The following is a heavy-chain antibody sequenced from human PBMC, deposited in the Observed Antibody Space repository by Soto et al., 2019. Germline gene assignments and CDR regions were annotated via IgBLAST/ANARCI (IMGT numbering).Heavy chain of an antibody. V-gene: IGHV3-30-3*01. Sequence: FLRLSWAAFWFTLRTYAMHCVRRGSGKGREWVVVISYDGNNQYYADSVNGRSTISSNNSWNTVYWQMNSLRSVDPAMYYFGARAPALDYWGKGILVTVSS. D-gene: IGHD1-26*01. CDR3: GARAPALDY. CDR1: WFTLRTYA. CDR2: ISYDGNNQ. J-gene: IGHJ4*02.